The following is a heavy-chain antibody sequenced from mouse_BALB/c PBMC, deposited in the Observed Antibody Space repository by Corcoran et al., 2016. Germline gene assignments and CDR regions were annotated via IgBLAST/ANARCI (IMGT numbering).Heavy chain of an antibody. Sequence: EVQLQQSGPELVKPGASVKMSCKASGYTFTSYVMHWVKQKPGQGLEWIGYINPYNDGTKYNEKFKGKATLTSDKSPSTAYMELSSLTSEDSAVYYCARGGSGYPYYAMDYWGQGTSVTVSS. J-gene: IGHJ4*01. CDR3: ARGGSGYPYYAMDY. D-gene: IGHD3-1*01. V-gene: IGHV1S136*01. CDR1: GYTFTSYV. CDR2: INPYNDGT.